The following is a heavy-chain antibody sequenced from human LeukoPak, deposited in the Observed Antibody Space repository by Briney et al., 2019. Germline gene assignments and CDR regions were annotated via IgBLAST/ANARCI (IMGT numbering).Heavy chain of an antibody. V-gene: IGHV4-61*08. J-gene: IGHJ6*02. CDR1: GGSISSADYY. CDR2: IYYSGST. Sequence: PSETLSLTCTVSGGSISSADYYWSWIRQPPGKGLEWIGYIYYSGSTNYNPSLKSRVTISVDTSKNQFSLKLSSVTAADTAVYYCASGVRPDYYYGMDVWGQGTTVTVSS. D-gene: IGHD3-10*01. CDR3: ASGVRPDYYYGMDV.